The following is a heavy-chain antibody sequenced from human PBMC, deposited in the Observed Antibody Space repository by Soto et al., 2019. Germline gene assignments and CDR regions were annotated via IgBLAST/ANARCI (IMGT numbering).Heavy chain of an antibody. J-gene: IGHJ4*02. CDR3: AKGSQMWTPDY. Sequence: VASVKVSCKASGYTFTDYAMHWVRQAPGQRPEWMGWISTGNGNTKYSQKFQGRVTITRDTSATTAHMELSSLRSEDTAVYYCAKGSQMWTPDYWGQGTLVTVSS. V-gene: IGHV1-3*04. CDR2: ISTGNGNT. D-gene: IGHD2-21*01. CDR1: GYTFTDYA.